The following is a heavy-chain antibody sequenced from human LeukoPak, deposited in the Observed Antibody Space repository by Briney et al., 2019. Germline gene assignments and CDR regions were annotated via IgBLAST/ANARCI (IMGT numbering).Heavy chain of an antibody. CDR2: IYYSGST. CDR1: GGSISSSSYY. D-gene: IGHD3-22*01. CDR3: ARGGIVRYYYDSSGYSHYFDY. J-gene: IGHJ4*02. Sequence: PSETLSLTCTVSGGSISSSSYYWGWIRQPPGKGLEWIGSIYYSGSTYYNPSLKSRVTISVDTSKNEFSLKLSSVTAADTAVYYCARGGIVRYYYDSSGYSHYFDYWGQGTLVTVSS. V-gene: IGHV4-39*07.